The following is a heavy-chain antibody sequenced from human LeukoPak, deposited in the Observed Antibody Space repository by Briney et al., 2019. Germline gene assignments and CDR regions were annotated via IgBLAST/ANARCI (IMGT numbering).Heavy chain of an antibody. J-gene: IGHJ4*02. CDR3: ARDYYESGSYGGISFDY. V-gene: IGHV3-23*01. D-gene: IGHD3-10*01. CDR1: GYTLTELS. Sequence: SCKVSGYTLTELSMHWVRQAPGKGLEWVSGISNSDGSTYNADSVKGRFIISRDDSKNTLYLQMTSLRAEDTAVYYCARDYYESGSYGGISFDYWGQGTLVTVSS. CDR2: ISNSDGST.